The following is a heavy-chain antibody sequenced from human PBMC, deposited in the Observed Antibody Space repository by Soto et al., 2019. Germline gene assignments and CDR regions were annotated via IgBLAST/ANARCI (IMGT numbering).Heavy chain of an antibody. CDR2: ITYDGSDK. CDR3: ARVLGGYPNFDF. J-gene: IGHJ4*02. Sequence: GGSLRLSCAASGFTFSRYGLHWVRQAPGKGLEWVAFITYDGSDKFYADSVKGRFTISRDTSKNTLYLQMNSLRAEDTAVYYCARVLGGYPNFDFWGQGTLVTVSS. CDR1: GFTFSRYG. V-gene: IGHV3-30-3*01. D-gene: IGHD3-22*01.